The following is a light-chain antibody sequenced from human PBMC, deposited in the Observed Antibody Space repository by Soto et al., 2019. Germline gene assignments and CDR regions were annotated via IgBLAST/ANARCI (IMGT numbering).Light chain of an antibody. CDR1: QSVSSY. CDR2: DAS. J-gene: IGKJ4*01. CDR3: QQRSSWPPTLT. V-gene: IGKV3-11*01. Sequence: EIVLTQSPATLSLSPGERATLSGRASQSVSSYLAWYQQKPGQAPRLLIYDASNRATGIPARFSGSGSGTDFTLTISSLEPEDFAVYYCQQRSSWPPTLTFGGGTKVEIK.